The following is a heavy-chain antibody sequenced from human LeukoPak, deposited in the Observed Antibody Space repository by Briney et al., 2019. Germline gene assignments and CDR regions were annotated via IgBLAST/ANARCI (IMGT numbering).Heavy chain of an antibody. V-gene: IGHV4-4*07. J-gene: IGHJ3*02. D-gene: IGHD1-14*01. CDR3: ARELTQPIYDAFDI. CDR1: GGSISSYY. CDR2: IYTGGST. Sequence: SETLSLXCTGSGGSISSYYWGWIRQPAGKGLEWIGRIYTGGSTNSNPSLNSRVTMSVDTSKKQLSLKLSSVTAEDTAVYYCARELTQPIYDAFDIWGQGKMVTVSS.